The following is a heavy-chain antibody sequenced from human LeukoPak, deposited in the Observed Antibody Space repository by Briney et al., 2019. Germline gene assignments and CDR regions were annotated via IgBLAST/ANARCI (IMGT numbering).Heavy chain of an antibody. CDR1: GGSFSSSSFY. CDR2: VYYSGST. Sequence: SETLSLTCTVSGGSFSSSSFYWGWLRQPPGKGLEWIGSVYYSGSTYYSPSLKSRVTISVDTSKHQFSLKLSSVTAADTAVYYCARVSLLQYYFDYWGQGTLVTVSS. V-gene: IGHV4-39*07. CDR3: ARVSLLQYYFDY. J-gene: IGHJ4*02. D-gene: IGHD3-10*01.